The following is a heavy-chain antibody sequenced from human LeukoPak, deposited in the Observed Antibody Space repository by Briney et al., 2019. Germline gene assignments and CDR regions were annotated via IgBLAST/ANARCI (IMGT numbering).Heavy chain of an antibody. CDR1: GGSSTTYY. D-gene: IGHD3-3*01. Sequence: SETLSLTCTVSGGSSTTYYWSWIRQSPGKGLEWMGYIYNNGDTKYNPSLKSRLTMSIDTSKMQFSLTLRFVTAAGTAVYFCARGSRIFGARFDPWGQGTLVTVSS. CDR2: IYNNGDT. V-gene: IGHV4-59*13. J-gene: IGHJ5*02. CDR3: ARGSRIFGARFDP.